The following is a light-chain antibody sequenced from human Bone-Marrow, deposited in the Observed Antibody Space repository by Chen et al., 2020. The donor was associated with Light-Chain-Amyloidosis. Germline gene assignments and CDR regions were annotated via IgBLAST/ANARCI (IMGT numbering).Light chain of an antibody. CDR1: NIGTTS. CDR3: QVWDRSRDRPV. Sequence: YVLTQPSSVSVAPGQTATIACGGNNIGTTSVHWYQQTPGPAPLLVVYDDSDRPSGIPERLSGYNSGNTATLTISRVEAGDEADYYCQVWDRSRDRPVFGGGTKLTVL. CDR2: DDS. V-gene: IGLV3-21*02. J-gene: IGLJ3*02.